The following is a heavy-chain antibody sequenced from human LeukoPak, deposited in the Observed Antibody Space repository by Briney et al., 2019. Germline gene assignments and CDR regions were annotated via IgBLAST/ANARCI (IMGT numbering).Heavy chain of an antibody. V-gene: IGHV4-38-2*01. Sequence: SETPSLTCAVSGYSISSGYYWGWIRQPPGKGLEWIGSIYHSGSTYYNPSLKSRVTISVDTSKNQFSLKLSSVTAADTAVYYCASRRKAPGIAVAGTIAFDIWGQGTMVTVSS. J-gene: IGHJ3*02. CDR3: ASRRKAPGIAVAGTIAFDI. D-gene: IGHD6-19*01. CDR1: GYSISSGYY. CDR2: IYHSGST.